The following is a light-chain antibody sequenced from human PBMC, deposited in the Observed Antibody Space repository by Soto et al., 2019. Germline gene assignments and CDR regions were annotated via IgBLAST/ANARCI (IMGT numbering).Light chain of an antibody. CDR2: DVN. Sequence: QPALTQPASVSESPGQSIAISCTGTSSDIGYYNYVSWYQQHAGKAPKLLIFDVNNRPSGISDRFSGSKSGNTASLTISGLQAEDEADYYCSSYTSRSTYVFGSGNKVTVL. CDR3: SSYTSRSTYV. J-gene: IGLJ1*01. CDR1: SSDIGYYNY. V-gene: IGLV2-14*03.